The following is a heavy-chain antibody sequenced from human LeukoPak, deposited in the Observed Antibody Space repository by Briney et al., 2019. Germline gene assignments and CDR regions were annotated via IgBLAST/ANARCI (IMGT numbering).Heavy chain of an antibody. CDR2: IIPKFATG. D-gene: IGHD6-13*01. CDR3: AREVGQQLVLFDY. Sequence: ASVKVSCKASGDTFSDSGITWVRQAPGQGLEWMGTIIPKFATGKYAQKLQGRVTMTTDTSTSTAYMELRSLRSDDTAVYYCAREVGQQLVLFDYWGQGTLVTVSS. CDR1: GDTFSDSG. J-gene: IGHJ4*02. V-gene: IGHV1-18*01.